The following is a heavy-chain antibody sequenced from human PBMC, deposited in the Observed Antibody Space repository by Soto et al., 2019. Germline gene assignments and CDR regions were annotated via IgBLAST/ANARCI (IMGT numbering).Heavy chain of an antibody. CDR3: ARERKHLVVVTAWDY. CDR1: GYTFTSYA. CDR2: INAGNGNT. Sequence: ASVKVSCKASGYTFTSYAMHWVRQAPGQRLEWMGWINAGNGNTKYSQKFQGRVTITRDTSASTAYTELSSLRSEDTAVYYCARERKHLVVVTAWDYWGQGTMVTFSS. J-gene: IGHJ4*02. D-gene: IGHD2-21*02. V-gene: IGHV1-3*01.